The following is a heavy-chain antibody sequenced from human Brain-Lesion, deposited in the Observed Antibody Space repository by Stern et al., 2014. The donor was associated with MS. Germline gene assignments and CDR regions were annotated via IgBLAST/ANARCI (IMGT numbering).Heavy chain of an antibody. J-gene: IGHJ4*02. CDR1: GYTFTGHY. Sequence: VHLVESGAEVKKPGASVKVSCKASGYTFTGHYMHWGRQAPGPGLERMGMSNPKSGGPTYAQKFHGWGPMTTDTSINTAYMELSRLRSDDTAVYYCATYYYDSTGYNDFWGQGTLVTVSS. CDR3: ATYYYDSTGYNDF. V-gene: IGHV1-2*04. CDR2: SNPKSGGP. D-gene: IGHD3-22*01.